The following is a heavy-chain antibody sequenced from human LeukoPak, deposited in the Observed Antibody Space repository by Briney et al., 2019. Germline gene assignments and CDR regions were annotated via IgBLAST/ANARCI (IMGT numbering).Heavy chain of an antibody. D-gene: IGHD6-19*01. CDR1: GFNFSNYA. V-gene: IGHV3-33*08. Sequence: GGSLRLSCAATGFNFSNYAMSWVRQAPGKGLEWVAGIWEDGSNIYYADSVKGRLTISRDNSKNTLYLQMNSLRAEDTAVYYCARVGYNSGWYEYWGQGALVTVSS. J-gene: IGHJ4*02. CDR2: IWEDGSNI. CDR3: ARVGYNSGWYEY.